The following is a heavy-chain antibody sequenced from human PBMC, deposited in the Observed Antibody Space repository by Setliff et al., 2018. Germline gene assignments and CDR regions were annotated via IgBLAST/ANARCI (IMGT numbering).Heavy chain of an antibody. CDR2: FWANGNNK. J-gene: IGHJ5*02. Sequence: PGGSLRLSCAASGFTFSYYGIHWVRQAPGKGLEWVAVFWANGNNKYYADSVKGRFTISRDNFQNTVYLQMDSLRAEDTAVYYCARDDDTTSRYSRFEHWGQGTPVTVSS. CDR3: ARDDDTTSRYSRFEH. D-gene: IGHD5-12*01. CDR1: GFTFSYYG. V-gene: IGHV3-33*01.